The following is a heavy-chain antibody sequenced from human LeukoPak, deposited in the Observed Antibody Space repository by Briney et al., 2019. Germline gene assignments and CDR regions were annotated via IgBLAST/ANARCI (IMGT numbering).Heavy chain of an antibody. CDR1: SSSSYY. D-gene: IGHD3-10*01. V-gene: IGHV3-23*01. Sequence: SSSSYYWGWIRQPPGKGLEWVSSISGSGGSTYYADSVKGRFTISRDNSKNTLYLQMNSLRAEDTAVYYCAKPLLWFGELLSHLFDYWGQGTLVTVSS. J-gene: IGHJ4*02. CDR2: ISGSGGST. CDR3: AKPLLWFGELLSHLFDY.